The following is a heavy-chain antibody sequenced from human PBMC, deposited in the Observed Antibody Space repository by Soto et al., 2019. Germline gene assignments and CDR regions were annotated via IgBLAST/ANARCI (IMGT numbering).Heavy chain of an antibody. CDR3: TRGANYYFDY. CDR2: INGDGGTI. J-gene: IGHJ4*02. V-gene: IGHV3-74*01. D-gene: IGHD1-1*01. Sequence: EVQLVEAGGGLVQPGGSLRLSCAASGFTFSTSWIHWVRQAPGKGLVWVSRINGDGGTINYADSVKGRFTISRDNAKNTVDLQMNSLSADDTAVYYCTRGANYYFDYWGQGTLVTVSS. CDR1: GFTFSTSW.